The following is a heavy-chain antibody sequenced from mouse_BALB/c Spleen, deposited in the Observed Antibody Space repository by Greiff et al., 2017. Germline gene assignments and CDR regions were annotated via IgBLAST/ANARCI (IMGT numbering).Heavy chain of an antibody. CDR3: AREKRLRGAMDY. J-gene: IGHJ4*01. V-gene: IGHV5-6-5*01. Sequence: SVKGRFTISRDNARNILYLQMSSLRSEDTAMYYCAREKRLRGAMDYWGQGTSVTVSS.